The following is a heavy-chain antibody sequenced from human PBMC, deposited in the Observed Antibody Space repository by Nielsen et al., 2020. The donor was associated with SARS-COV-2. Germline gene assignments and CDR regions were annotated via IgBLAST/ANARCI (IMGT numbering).Heavy chain of an antibody. J-gene: IGHJ6*03. CDR3: ARDPKVGPGYYYMDV. CDR2: ISYDGSNK. V-gene: IGHV3-30-3*01. Sequence: GESLKISCAASGFTFSSYAMHWVRQAPGKGLEWVAVISYDGSNKYYADSVKGRFTISRDNSKNTLYLQMNSLRAEDTAVYYCARDPKVGPGYYYMDVWGKGPTVTVSS. CDR1: GFTFSSYA.